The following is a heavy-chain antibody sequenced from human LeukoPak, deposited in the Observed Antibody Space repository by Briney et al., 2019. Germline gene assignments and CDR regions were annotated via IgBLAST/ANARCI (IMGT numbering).Heavy chain of an antibody. Sequence: SETLSLTCTVSGGSISSYYWSWIRQPPGKGLAWIGYIYYSGSTNYNPSLKSRVTISVDTSKNQFSLKLSSVTAADTAVYYCARAITIFGVVIVYFDYWGQGTLVTVSS. D-gene: IGHD3-3*01. J-gene: IGHJ4*02. CDR3: ARAITIFGVVIVYFDY. CDR1: GGSISSYY. V-gene: IGHV4-59*01. CDR2: IYYSGST.